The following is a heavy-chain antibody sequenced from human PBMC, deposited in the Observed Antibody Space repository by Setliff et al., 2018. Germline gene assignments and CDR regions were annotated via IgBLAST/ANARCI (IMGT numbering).Heavy chain of an antibody. J-gene: IGHJ4*02. Sequence: ASVKVSCKASGYTFTSYGISWVRQAPGQGLEWMGWISAYNGYTNYAQKFQGRVTLTTDTSTSTAYMELRSLRSDDTAVYYCARDNNPGYRGYWGRFDYWGQGTLVTVSS. CDR1: GYTFTSYG. CDR2: ISAYNGYT. V-gene: IGHV1-18*01. CDR3: ARDNNPGYRGYWGRFDY. D-gene: IGHD3-16*02.